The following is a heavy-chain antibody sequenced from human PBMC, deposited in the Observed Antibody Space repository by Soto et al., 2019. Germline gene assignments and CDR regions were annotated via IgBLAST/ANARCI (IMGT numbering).Heavy chain of an antibody. J-gene: IGHJ4*02. CDR2: INAGNGNT. Sequence: ASVKVSCKGSGYSLTSYAMHWVRQAPGQRLEWMGWINAGNGNTKYSQKFQGRVTITRDTSASTAYMELSSLRSEDTAVYYCPRSDGPLGDYWGQGTLVNVSS. V-gene: IGHV1-3*01. CDR1: GYSLTSYA. CDR3: PRSDGPLGDY. D-gene: IGHD4-17*01.